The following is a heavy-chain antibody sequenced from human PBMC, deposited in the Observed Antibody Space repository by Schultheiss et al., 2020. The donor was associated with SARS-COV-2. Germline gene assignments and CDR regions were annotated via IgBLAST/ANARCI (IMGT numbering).Heavy chain of an antibody. Sequence: SQTLSLTCAVSGGSISSGGYSWSWIRQPPGKGLEWIGYIYHSGSTNYNPSLKSRVTISVDTSKNQFSLKLSSVTAADTAVYYCARGGYYDSSGYSVFDYWGQGTLVTVSS. CDR1: GGSISSGGYS. J-gene: IGHJ4*02. V-gene: IGHV4-30-2*01. D-gene: IGHD3-22*01. CDR3: ARGGYYDSSGYSVFDY. CDR2: IYHSGST.